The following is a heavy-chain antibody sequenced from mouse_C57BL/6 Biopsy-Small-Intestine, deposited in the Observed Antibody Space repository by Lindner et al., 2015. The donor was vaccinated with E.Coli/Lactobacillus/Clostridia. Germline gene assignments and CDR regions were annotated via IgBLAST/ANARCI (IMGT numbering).Heavy chain of an antibody. CDR1: GYTFTDYG. D-gene: IGHD1-1*02. V-gene: IGHV1-84*02. CDR2: ISVYNGNT. Sequence: SVKVSCKTSGYTFTDYGITWVRQAPGQGLEWMGWISVYNGNTAYEQNLQGRVTISTDTSTSTVYMDLTSLRSDDTAVYYCTIMSHCLNGVCYPYDHWGQGTLVTVSS. J-gene: IGHJ4*01. CDR3: TIMSHCLNGVCYPYDH.